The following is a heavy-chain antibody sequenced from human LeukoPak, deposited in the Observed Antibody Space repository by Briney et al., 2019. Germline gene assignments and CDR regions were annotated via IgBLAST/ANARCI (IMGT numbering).Heavy chain of an antibody. CDR3: ARAGYYYDVDY. J-gene: IGHJ4*02. CDR1: GFTFDDYA. V-gene: IGHV3-9*01. CDR2: ISWNSGSI. D-gene: IGHD3-22*01. Sequence: PGGSLRLSCAASGFTFDDYAMHWVRQAPGKGLEWVSGISWNSGSIGYADSVKGRFTVSRDNAKNSLFLQMNSLRDDDTAVYYCARAGYYYDVDYWSQGTLVTVSS.